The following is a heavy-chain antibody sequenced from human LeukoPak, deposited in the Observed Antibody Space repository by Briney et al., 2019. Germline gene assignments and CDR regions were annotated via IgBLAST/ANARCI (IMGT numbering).Heavy chain of an antibody. CDR2: IYHSGST. CDR1: GGSISSYY. V-gene: IGHV4-59*01. CDR3: ARQGGIRPLLRPYFDY. Sequence: SETLSLTCTVSGGSISSYYWSWIRQPPGKGLEWIGYIYHSGSTKYNPSLKSRVTISVDTSKNQFSLKLRSVTAAVTAVYYCARQGGIRPLLRPYFDYWGQGTLVTVSS. D-gene: IGHD3-16*01. J-gene: IGHJ4*02.